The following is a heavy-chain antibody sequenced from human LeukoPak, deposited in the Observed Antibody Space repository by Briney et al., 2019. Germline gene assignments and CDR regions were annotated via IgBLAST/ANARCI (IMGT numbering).Heavy chain of an antibody. J-gene: IGHJ6*03. CDR2: FDPEDGET. CDR3: ATYSVQYSSSRWGYYYYYMDV. CDR1: GYTLTELS. V-gene: IGHV1-24*01. D-gene: IGHD6-6*01. Sequence: ASVKVFCKVSGYTLTELSMHWVRQAPGKGLEWMGGFDPEDGETICAQKFRGRVTMTEDTSTDTAYMELSSLRSEDTAVYYCATYSVQYSSSRWGYYYYYMDVWGKGTTVTVSS.